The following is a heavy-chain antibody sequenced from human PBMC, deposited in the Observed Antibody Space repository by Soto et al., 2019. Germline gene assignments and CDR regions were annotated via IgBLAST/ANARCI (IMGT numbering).Heavy chain of an antibody. CDR2: IKQDGSEK. J-gene: IGHJ4*02. V-gene: IGHV3-7*01. CDR3: ASGYGYSIS. D-gene: IGHD6-13*01. Sequence: GGSLRLSYAASGFTFSSYWMSWVRQAPGKGLEWVANIKQDGSEKYYVDSVKGRFTISRDNAKNSLYLQMSSLRAEDTAVYYCASGYGYSISWGQGTLVTVSS. CDR1: GFTFSSYW.